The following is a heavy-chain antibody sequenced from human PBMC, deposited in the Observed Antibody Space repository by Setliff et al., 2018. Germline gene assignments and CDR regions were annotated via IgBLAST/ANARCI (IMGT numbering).Heavy chain of an antibody. J-gene: IGHJ6*02. Sequence: GGSLRLSCAASGFTFSTYWMSWVRQAPGKGLEWVANIKQDGSEKYYVDSVKGRFSISGDNAKNSLYLQMSSLRAEDTALYYCARSYGSGSYHYYYGMDVWGQGTTVTVSS. V-gene: IGHV3-7*03. CDR3: ARSYGSGSYHYYYGMDV. CDR2: IKQDGSEK. D-gene: IGHD3-10*01. CDR1: GFTFSTYW.